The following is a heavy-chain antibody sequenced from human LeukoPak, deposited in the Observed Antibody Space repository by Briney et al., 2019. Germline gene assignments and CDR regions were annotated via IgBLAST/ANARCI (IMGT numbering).Heavy chain of an antibody. CDR2: IYYSGST. Sequence: SETLSLTCTVSGGSISGHYWSWIRQPPGKGLEWIGYIYYSGSTNYNPSLKSRVTISVDTSKNQFSLKLSSVTAADTAVYYCARGYDFWSGYYWNWFDPWGQGTLVTVSS. V-gene: IGHV4-59*11. D-gene: IGHD3-3*01. CDR1: GGSISGHY. J-gene: IGHJ5*02. CDR3: ARGYDFWSGYYWNWFDP.